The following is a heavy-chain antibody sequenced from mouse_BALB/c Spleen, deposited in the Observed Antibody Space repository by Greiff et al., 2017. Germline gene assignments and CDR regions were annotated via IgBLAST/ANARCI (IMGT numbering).Heavy chain of an antibody. V-gene: IGHV4-1*02. D-gene: IGHD1-1*01. CDR3: ARILRGYAMDY. Sequence: SAAAVDFSRYWMSWVRQAPGKGLEWIGEINPDSSTINYTPSLKDKFINSRDNAKNTLYLQMSKVRSEDTALYYCARILRGYAMDYWGQGTSVTVSS. CDR2: INPDSSTI. J-gene: IGHJ4*01. CDR1: AVDFSRYW.